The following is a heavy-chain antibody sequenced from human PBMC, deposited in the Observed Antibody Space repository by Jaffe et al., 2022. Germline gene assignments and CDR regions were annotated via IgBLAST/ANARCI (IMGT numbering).Heavy chain of an antibody. D-gene: IGHD3-3*01. Sequence: QVQLVESGGGVVQPGGSLRLSCAASGFTFSSYGMHWVRQAPGKGLEWVAFIRYDGSNKYYADSVKGRFTISRDNSKNTLYLQMNSLRAEDTAVYYCAKPRGERRDLEWLLYRAARHRPIDYWGQGTLVTVSS. CDR2: IRYDGSNK. CDR1: GFTFSSYG. V-gene: IGHV3-30*02. J-gene: IGHJ4*02. CDR3: AKPRGERRDLEWLLYRAARHRPIDY.